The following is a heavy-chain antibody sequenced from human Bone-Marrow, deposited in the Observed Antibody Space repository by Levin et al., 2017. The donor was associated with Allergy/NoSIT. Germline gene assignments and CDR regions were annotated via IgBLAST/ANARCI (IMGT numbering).Heavy chain of an antibody. CDR3: AGGLEYKPAPYYYGMDV. J-gene: IGHJ6*02. CDR1: GYTFTSYY. D-gene: IGHD1-1*01. V-gene: IGHV1-46*03. CDR2: INPSGGST. Sequence: ASVKVSCKASGYTFTSYYMHWVRQAPGQGLEWMGIINPSGGSTSYAQKFQGRVTMTRDTSTSTVYMELSSLRSEDTAVYYCAGGLEYKPAPYYYGMDVWGQGTTVTVSS.